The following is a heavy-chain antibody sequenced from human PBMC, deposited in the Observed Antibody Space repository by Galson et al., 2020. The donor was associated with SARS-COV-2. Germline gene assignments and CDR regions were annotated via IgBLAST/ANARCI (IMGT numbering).Heavy chain of an antibody. Sequence: SQTLSLTCAVYGGSFSGYSWTWIRQAPGKGLEWSGEINIGGNTNYSPSLRSRVTISVDTSKNQFSLRLTSVTAADTAVYYCARGHRGVVPSPVLGLGPFYSYYYMDVWDKGTTVTVSS. J-gene: IGHJ6*03. CDR2: INIGGNT. CDR3: ARGHRGVVPSPVLGLGPFYSYYYMDV. D-gene: IGHD3-16*01. CDR1: GGSFSGYS. V-gene: IGHV4-34*01.